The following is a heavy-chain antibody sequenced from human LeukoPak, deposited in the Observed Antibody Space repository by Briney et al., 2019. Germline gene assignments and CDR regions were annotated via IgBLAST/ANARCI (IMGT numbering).Heavy chain of an antibody. V-gene: IGHV4-34*01. J-gene: IGHJ2*01. D-gene: IGHD2-15*01. CDR3: ARYGGGTYWYFNL. CDR2: INHGGST. Sequence: PSEALSLTCAVYGGSLSGYYWTWIRQPPGKGLEWIGEINHGGSTNYNPSLKSRVTISVDTSNNQFSLKLSSVTAADTAVYFCARYGGGTYWYFNLWGCGTLVTVSS. CDR1: GGSLSGYY.